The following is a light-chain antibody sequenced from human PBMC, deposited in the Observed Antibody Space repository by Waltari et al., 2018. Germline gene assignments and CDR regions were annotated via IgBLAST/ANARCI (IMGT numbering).Light chain of an antibody. Sequence: QSVLTQPPSVSGAPGQRLTISCTGGSSNLGTGYDVHWYQQLPGTAPKLLIYTNIYRPSGVPDRFSGSKSGTSASLIIAGLQAEDAADYYCQSFDISLNGAVFGAGTKVTVL. CDR3: QSFDISLNGAV. J-gene: IGLJ1*01. V-gene: IGLV1-40*01. CDR1: SSNLGTGYD. CDR2: TNI.